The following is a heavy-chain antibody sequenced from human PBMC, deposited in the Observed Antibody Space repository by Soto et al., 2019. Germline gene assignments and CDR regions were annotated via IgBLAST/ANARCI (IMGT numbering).Heavy chain of an antibody. V-gene: IGHV1-18*01. CDR1: GYTFASYG. CDR3: ARGGYYDSSGARNYYFYGMNV. J-gene: IGHJ6*02. CDR2: ISPYDGYT. Sequence: QVQLVQSGAEVKKPGASVKVPCKASGYTFASYGINWVRQAPGQGLEWLGWISPYDGYTHYAQILQGRVSMTTDTSTKTAYMELRSLRSDDTAMYYCARGGYYDSSGARNYYFYGMNVWGQGTTVTVSS. D-gene: IGHD3-22*01.